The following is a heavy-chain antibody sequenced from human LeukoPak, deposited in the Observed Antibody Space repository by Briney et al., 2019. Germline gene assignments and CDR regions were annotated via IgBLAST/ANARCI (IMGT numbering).Heavy chain of an antibody. CDR3: AGSGSWVYYYYYMDV. Sequence: SETLSLTCTVSGGSISSSSYYWGWIRQPPGKGLEWIGSIYYSGSTYYNPSLKSRVTISVDTSKNQFSLELSSVTAADTAVYYCAGSGSWVYYYYYMDVWGKGTTVTISS. CDR1: GGSISSSSYY. CDR2: IYYSGST. V-gene: IGHV4-39*07. J-gene: IGHJ6*03. D-gene: IGHD3-10*01.